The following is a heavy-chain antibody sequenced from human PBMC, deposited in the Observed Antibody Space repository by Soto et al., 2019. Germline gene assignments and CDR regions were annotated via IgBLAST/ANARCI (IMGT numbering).Heavy chain of an antibody. Sequence: QVQLVQSGAEVKKPGSSVKVSCKASGGTFSSYTISWVRQAPGQGLEWMGRIIPILGIANYAQKFQGRVTITADKSTSTAYMELSSLRSEDTAVYYCARAPLCDYSNYGPLDYWGQGTMVTVSS. CDR2: IIPILGIA. D-gene: IGHD4-4*01. J-gene: IGHJ4*02. CDR3: ARAPLCDYSNYGPLDY. V-gene: IGHV1-69*02. CDR1: GGTFSSYT.